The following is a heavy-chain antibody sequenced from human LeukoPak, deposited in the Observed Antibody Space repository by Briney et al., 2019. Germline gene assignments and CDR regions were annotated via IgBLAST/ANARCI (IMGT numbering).Heavy chain of an antibody. J-gene: IGHJ3*02. CDR3: ARAVGGYCGGDCPDI. Sequence: SETLSLTCAVSGYSISSGYYWGWIRQPPGKGLEWIGSIYHSGSTYYNPSLKSRVTISVDTSKNQFSLKLSSVIAADTAVYYCARAVGGYCGGDCPDIWGQVTMVTVSS. CDR1: GYSISSGYY. V-gene: IGHV4-38-2*01. D-gene: IGHD2-21*02. CDR2: IYHSGST.